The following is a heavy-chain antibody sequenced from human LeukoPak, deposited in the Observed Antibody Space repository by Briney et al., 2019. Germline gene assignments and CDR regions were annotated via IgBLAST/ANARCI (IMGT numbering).Heavy chain of an antibody. Sequence: ASVKVSCKASGYTFTSYYMHWVRQAPGQGLEWMGWMNPNSGNTGYAQKFQGRVTMTRNTSISTAYMELSSLRSEDTAVYYCARVQWLVQIDAFDIWGQGTMVTVSS. D-gene: IGHD6-19*01. CDR3: ARVQWLVQIDAFDI. J-gene: IGHJ3*02. V-gene: IGHV1-8*02. CDR2: MNPNSGNT. CDR1: GYTFTSYY.